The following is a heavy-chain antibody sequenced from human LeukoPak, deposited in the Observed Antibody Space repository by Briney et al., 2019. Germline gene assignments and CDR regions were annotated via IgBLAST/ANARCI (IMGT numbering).Heavy chain of an antibody. V-gene: IGHV3-7*01. D-gene: IGHD3-10*01. CDR1: GFTFSSYW. CDR3: ARYRFGARGYYGMDV. Sequence: QTGGSLRLSCAASGFTFSSYWMSWVRQAPGKGLEWVANIKQDGSEKYYVDSVKGRFTISRDNAKNSLYLQMNSLRAEDTAVYYCARYRFGARGYYGMDVWGQGTTVTVSS. J-gene: IGHJ6*02. CDR2: IKQDGSEK.